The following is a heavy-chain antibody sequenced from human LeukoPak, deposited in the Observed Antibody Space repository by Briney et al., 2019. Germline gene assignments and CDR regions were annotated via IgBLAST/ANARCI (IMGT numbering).Heavy chain of an antibody. V-gene: IGHV3-30-3*01. Sequence: GRPLRLSCAASGFTFSTYAMHWVRQAPGKGLEWVAHMSYDEGTKYYADSVKGRFTISRDNSKNTLYLQMNSLRAEDTAFYYCARGGAYCRGDCPLDAFDPWGQGTMVTVSS. J-gene: IGHJ3*01. CDR3: ARGGAYCRGDCPLDAFDP. CDR1: GFTFSTYA. CDR2: MSYDEGTK. D-gene: IGHD2-21*02.